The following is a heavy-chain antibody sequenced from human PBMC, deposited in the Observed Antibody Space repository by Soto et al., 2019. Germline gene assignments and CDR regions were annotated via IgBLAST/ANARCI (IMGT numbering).Heavy chain of an antibody. V-gene: IGHV1-3*01. CDR1: GYTFTSYA. CDR2: INAGNGNT. J-gene: IGHJ6*02. CDR3: ARDWSIGGNYSGMDV. Sequence: ASVKVSCKASGYTFTSYAMHWVRQAPGQRLEWMGWINAGNGNTKYSQKFQGRVTITRDTSASTAYMELSSLRSEDTAVYYCARDWSIGGNYSGMDVSGQGTTVTVYS. D-gene: IGHD3-16*01.